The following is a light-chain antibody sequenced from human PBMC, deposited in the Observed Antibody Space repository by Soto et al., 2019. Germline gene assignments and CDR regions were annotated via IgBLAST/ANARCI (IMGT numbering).Light chain of an antibody. CDR2: DKS. V-gene: IGKV1-39*01. CDR3: QQSYSTPYT. J-gene: IGKJ2*01. Sequence: DIQMTQSPSSLSASVGDRVTITCRASQNIYTYFSWYQLKPGRVPKLLIYDKSSLQSGVPSRFSGSGFWTDFPPPLNRPQPVGFATFYCQQSYSTPYTFGQGTKL. CDR1: QNIYTY.